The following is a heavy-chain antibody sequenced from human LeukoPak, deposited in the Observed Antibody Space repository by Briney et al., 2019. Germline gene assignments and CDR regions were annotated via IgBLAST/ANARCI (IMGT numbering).Heavy chain of an antibody. Sequence: GSLRLSCAASGFTFSDYYMSWIRQPPGKGLEWIGYIYYSGSTNYNPSLKSRVTISVDTSKNQFSLKLSSVTAADTAVYYCARLGLFSGSYLDYWGQGTLVTVSS. CDR2: IYYSGST. D-gene: IGHD1-26*01. CDR1: GFTFSDYY. CDR3: ARLGLFSGSYLDY. J-gene: IGHJ4*02. V-gene: IGHV4-59*01.